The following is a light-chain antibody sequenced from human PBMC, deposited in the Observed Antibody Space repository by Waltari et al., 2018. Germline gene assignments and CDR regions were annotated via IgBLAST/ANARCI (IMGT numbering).Light chain of an antibody. CDR2: DAS. Sequence: EIVLTQSPATLSLSPGERATLSCRASQSVSSYLAWYQQKPGQAPRLLIYDASNRATGIPARFSCSGSGTDFTLTISSLEPEDFAVYYCQQRSNWPPVVTFGGGTKVEIK. V-gene: IGKV3-11*01. CDR1: QSVSSY. CDR3: QQRSNWPPVVT. J-gene: IGKJ4*01.